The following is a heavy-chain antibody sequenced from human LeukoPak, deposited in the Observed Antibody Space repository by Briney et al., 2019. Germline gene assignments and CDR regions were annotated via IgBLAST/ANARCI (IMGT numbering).Heavy chain of an antibody. Sequence: GGSLRLSCAASGFTFRDYYMSWIREAPGKGREGGSYISSRGSTIYYADSVKGRFTTSRDNAKNSLYLQMNSLRAEDTAVYYCARDYDFWSGYYRYGMDVWGQGTTVTVSS. CDR2: ISSRGSTI. D-gene: IGHD3-3*01. J-gene: IGHJ6*02. CDR1: GFTFRDYY. CDR3: ARDYDFWSGYYRYGMDV. V-gene: IGHV3-11*01.